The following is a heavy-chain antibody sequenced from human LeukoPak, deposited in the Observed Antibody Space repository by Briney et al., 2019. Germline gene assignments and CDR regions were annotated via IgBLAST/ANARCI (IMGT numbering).Heavy chain of an antibody. CDR3: ARLGASLEWDSGSYY. J-gene: IGHJ4*02. V-gene: IGHV4-34*01. CDR2: INHSGST. CDR1: GGSFSGYY. Sequence: PSETLSLTCAVYGGSFSGYYWSWIRQPPGKGLEWIGEINHSGSTNYNPSLKSRITISADTSKNQFSLELRFVTAADTAVYYCARLGASLEWDSGSYYWGQGTLVTVSS. D-gene: IGHD3-10*01.